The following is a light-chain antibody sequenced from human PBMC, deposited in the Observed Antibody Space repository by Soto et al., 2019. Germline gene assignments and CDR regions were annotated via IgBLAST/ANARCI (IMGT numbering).Light chain of an antibody. CDR1: SSDVGTYNY. CDR3: SSYTTIKTVV. Sequence: QSALTQPRSVSGSPGQSVSISCTGTSSDVGTYNYVSWYQQHPGKAPKLMIYDVSKRPAGVPDRFSGSKSGNTASLTISGLQTEDEADYYCSSYTTIKTVVFGGGTQLTVL. CDR2: DVS. J-gene: IGLJ2*01. V-gene: IGLV2-11*01.